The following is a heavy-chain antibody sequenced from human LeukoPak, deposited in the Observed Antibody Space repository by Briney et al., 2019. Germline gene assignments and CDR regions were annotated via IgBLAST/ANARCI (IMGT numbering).Heavy chain of an antibody. D-gene: IGHD1-14*01. Sequence: GGSLRLSCADSGFTFSDYYMSWIRQAPGKGLEWVSYISSSGSTIYYADSVKGRFTISRDNAKNSLYLQMNSLRAEDTAVYYCARVVSRPADAFDIWGQGTMVTVSS. CDR2: ISSSGSTI. CDR1: GFTFSDYY. J-gene: IGHJ3*02. V-gene: IGHV3-11*01. CDR3: ARVVSRPADAFDI.